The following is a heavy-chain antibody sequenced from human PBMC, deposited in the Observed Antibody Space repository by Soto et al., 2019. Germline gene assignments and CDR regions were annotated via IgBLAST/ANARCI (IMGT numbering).Heavy chain of an antibody. D-gene: IGHD5-18*01. J-gene: IGHJ6*02. Sequence: QVQLVESGGGVVQPGRSLRLSCAASGFTFSSYGMHWVRQAPGKGLEWVAVIWYDGSNKYYADSVKGRFTISRDNSKNTLYLQMNSLRAEDTAVYYCATLTATSRGYYGMDVWGQGTTVTVSS. CDR3: ATLTATSRGYYGMDV. CDR2: IWYDGSNK. CDR1: GFTFSSYG. V-gene: IGHV3-33*01.